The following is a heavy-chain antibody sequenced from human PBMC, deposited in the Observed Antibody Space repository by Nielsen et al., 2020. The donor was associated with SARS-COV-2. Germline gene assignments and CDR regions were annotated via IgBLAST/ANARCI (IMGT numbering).Heavy chain of an antibody. CDR1: GGSISSSSYY. CDR3: ATEGIEMATSKHHQDY. CDR2: IYYSGST. Sequence: SETLSLTCTVSGGSISSSSYYWGWIRQPPGKGLEWIGSIYYSGSTYYNPSLKSRVTISVDTSKNQFSLKLSSVTAADTAVYYCATEGIEMATSKHHQDYWGQGTLVTVSS. V-gene: IGHV4-39*07. D-gene: IGHD5-24*01. J-gene: IGHJ4*02.